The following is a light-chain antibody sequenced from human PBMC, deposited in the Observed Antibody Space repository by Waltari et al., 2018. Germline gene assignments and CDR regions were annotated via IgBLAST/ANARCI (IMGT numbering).Light chain of an antibody. CDR1: SSDVGIFNL. J-gene: IGLJ3*02. CDR3: CSYAGSSSPRL. CDR2: EAP. Sequence: QSALTQPPSVSGSPGQSITLSCTTSSSDVGIFNLVSWYQLHPGKAPKLLIFEAPKRPSGISYHFSGSKSGNTASLTISGLQAEDEADYFCCSYAGSSSPRLFGGGTKLSVL. V-gene: IGLV2-23*01.